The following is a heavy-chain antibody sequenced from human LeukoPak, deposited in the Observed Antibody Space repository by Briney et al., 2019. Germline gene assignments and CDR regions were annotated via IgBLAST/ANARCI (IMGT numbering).Heavy chain of an antibody. CDR3: ARDPNGNYVGAFGFQR. CDR2: ITDSGVST. CDR1: GFTFSSYA. D-gene: IGHD4-17*01. V-gene: IGHV3-23*01. J-gene: IGHJ1*01. Sequence: PGGSLRLSCAASGFTFSSYAMSWVRQAPGKGLEWVSSITDSGVSTYYADSVKGRFSISRDNYKNTLYLQMSSLRAEDTAVYYCARDPNGNYVGAFGFQRWGQGTLVTVSS.